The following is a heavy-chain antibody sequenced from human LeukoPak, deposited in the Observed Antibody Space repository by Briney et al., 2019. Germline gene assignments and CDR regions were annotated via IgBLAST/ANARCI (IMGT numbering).Heavy chain of an antibody. J-gene: IGHJ4*02. CDR1: GFTFSSYG. Sequence: GRSLRLSCAASGFTFSSYGMHWVRQAPGKGLEWVAVISYDGSNKYYADSVKGRFTISRDNSKNTLYLQMNSPRAEDTAVYYCAKADYDFWSGYSILGDYWGQGTLVTVSS. CDR3: AKADYDFWSGYSILGDY. V-gene: IGHV3-30*18. CDR2: ISYDGSNK. D-gene: IGHD3-3*01.